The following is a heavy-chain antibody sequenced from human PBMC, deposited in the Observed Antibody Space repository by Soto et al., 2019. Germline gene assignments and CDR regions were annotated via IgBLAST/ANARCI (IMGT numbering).Heavy chain of an antibody. CDR3: AREAYGDYVDF. CDR1: GGSISSGDYS. J-gene: IGHJ4*02. Sequence: PSETLSLTCVVSGGSISSGDYSWSWIRQPPGKGLEWIGYIYNSGSTYYNPSLKCRVTISVVRSMNQFSLRLSSVTAADTAVYYCAREAYGDYVDFWGQGILVTVSS. V-gene: IGHV4-30-2*01. CDR2: IYNSGST. D-gene: IGHD4-17*01.